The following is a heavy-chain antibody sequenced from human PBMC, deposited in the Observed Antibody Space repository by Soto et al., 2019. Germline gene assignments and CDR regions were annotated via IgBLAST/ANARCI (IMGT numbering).Heavy chain of an antibody. J-gene: IGHJ6*02. Sequence: SETLSLTCTASGGSISSYYWSWIRQPPGKGLEWIGYIYYSGSTNYNPSLKSRVTISVDTSKNQFSLKLSSVTTADTAVYYCARDSSVDYDVWSAYHPPRDYYYYGMDVWGQGTTVTVSS. D-gene: IGHD3-3*01. CDR1: GGSISSYY. CDR2: IYYSGST. V-gene: IGHV4-59*01. CDR3: ARDSSVDYDVWSAYHPPRDYYYYGMDV.